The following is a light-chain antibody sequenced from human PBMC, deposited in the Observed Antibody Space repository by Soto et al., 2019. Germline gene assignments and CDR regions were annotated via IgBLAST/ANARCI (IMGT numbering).Light chain of an antibody. J-gene: IGKJ1*01. Sequence: DIQMTQSPLTLSASVGDRVTITCRASQTISRWLAWYQQKPGKAPKLLIYRASSLESGVPSRFSGSGSGTEFTLTISSLQSDDSSTYYCQQYQTWTFGQGTKVEIK. CDR2: RAS. V-gene: IGKV1-5*03. CDR3: QQYQTWT. CDR1: QTISRW.